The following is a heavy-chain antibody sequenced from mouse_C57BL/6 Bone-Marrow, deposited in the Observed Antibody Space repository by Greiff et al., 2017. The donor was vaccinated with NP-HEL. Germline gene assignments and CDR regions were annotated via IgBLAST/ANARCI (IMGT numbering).Heavy chain of an antibody. V-gene: IGHV1-23*01. CDR1: GYTFTDYE. CDR3: TKSLTAYYSNSAWFAY. Sequence: VQLQQSGAELVRPGASVKLSCTASGYTFTDYEMHCVKQTPVHGLEWIGAIDHETCGSAYNQKLQGKATLTSDQSSSPAYMELRSLTSEDSAVYYCTKSLTAYYSNSAWFAYWGQGTLVTVSA. J-gene: IGHJ3*01. D-gene: IGHD2-5*01. CDR2: IDHETCGS.